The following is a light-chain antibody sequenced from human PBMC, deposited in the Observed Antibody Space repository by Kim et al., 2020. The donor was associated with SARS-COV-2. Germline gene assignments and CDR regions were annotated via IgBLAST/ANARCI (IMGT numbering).Light chain of an antibody. J-gene: IGLJ3*02. V-gene: IGLV3-1*01. CDR3: QAWDSSPWV. CDR1: KLGDKY. CDR2: QDS. Sequence: SYEMTQPPSVSVSPGQTASITCSGDKLGDKYACWYQQKPGQSPVLVIYQDSKRPSGIPERFSGSNSGNTATLTISGTPAMDEADYYCQAWDSSPWVFGGG.